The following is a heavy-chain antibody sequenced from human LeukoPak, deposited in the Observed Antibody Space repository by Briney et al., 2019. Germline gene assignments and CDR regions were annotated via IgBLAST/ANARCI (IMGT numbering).Heavy chain of an antibody. CDR3: ARDSTSWKNWFDP. J-gene: IGHJ5*02. Sequence: SGTQPLTCTDAGGSMSAYYWSWIRHHPGKGLEWIGYIYYNGNTNYSPSLKSRVTISIDTSKDQLSLKLSSVTAADTAVYYCARDSTSWKNWFDPWGQGILVTVSS. CDR2: IYYNGNT. V-gene: IGHV4-59*01. CDR1: GGSMSAYY. D-gene: IGHD2-2*01.